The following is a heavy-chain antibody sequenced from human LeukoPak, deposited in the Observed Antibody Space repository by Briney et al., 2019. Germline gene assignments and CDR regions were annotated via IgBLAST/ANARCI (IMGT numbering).Heavy chain of an antibody. CDR2: ISAYNGNT. V-gene: IGHV1-18*01. CDR3: ARRWELPNYYMDV. CDR1: GYTFTSYG. Sequence: GASVKVSCMASGYTFTSYGISWVRQAPGQGLEWMGLISAYNGNTNYAQKLQGRVTMTTDTSTSTAYMELRSLRSDDTAVYYCARRWELPNYYMDVWGKGTTVTVSS. D-gene: IGHD1-26*01. J-gene: IGHJ6*03.